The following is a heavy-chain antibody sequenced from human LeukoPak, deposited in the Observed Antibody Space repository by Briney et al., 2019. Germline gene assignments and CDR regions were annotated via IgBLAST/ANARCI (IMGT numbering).Heavy chain of an antibody. V-gene: IGHV3-30*02. CDR3: AKDYPASVYSSGWYGSAFDY. J-gene: IGHJ4*02. CDR2: IRYDGSNK. Sequence: PGGSLRLSCAASGFTFSSHGMHWVRQAPGKGLEWVAFIRYDGSNKYYADSVKGRFTISRDNSKNTLYLQMNSLRAEDTAVYYCAKDYPASVYSSGWYGSAFDYWGQGTLVTVSS. D-gene: IGHD6-19*01. CDR1: GFTFSSHG.